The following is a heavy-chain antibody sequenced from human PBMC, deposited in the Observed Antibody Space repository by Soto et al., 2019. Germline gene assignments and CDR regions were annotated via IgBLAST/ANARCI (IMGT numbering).Heavy chain of an antibody. CDR1: EFTFSSYE. J-gene: IGHJ4*02. D-gene: IGHD6-13*01. CDR2: ISSSGTTI. V-gene: IGHV3-48*03. Sequence: PGGSLRLSCVAPEFTFSSYEMNWVRQAPGKGLEWVSYISSSGTTIYYTDSVKGRFTISRDNAKKSLYLQMNSLRAEDTAVYYCVRFGGAAAGPGDYWGQGTLVTVSS. CDR3: VRFGGAAAGPGDY.